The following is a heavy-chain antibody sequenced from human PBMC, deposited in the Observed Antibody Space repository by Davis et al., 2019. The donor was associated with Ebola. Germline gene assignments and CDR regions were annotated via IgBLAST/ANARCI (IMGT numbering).Heavy chain of an antibody. CDR3: AKQLRYFDWQYDY. J-gene: IGHJ4*02. V-gene: IGHV3-33*06. Sequence: PGGSLRPSCAASGFTFSSYGMHWVRQAPGKGLEWVAVIWYDGSNKYYADSVKGRFTISRDNSKNTLYLQMNSLRAEDTAVYYCAKQLRYFDWQYDYWGQGTLVTVSS. CDR1: GFTFSSYG. D-gene: IGHD3-9*01. CDR2: IWYDGSNK.